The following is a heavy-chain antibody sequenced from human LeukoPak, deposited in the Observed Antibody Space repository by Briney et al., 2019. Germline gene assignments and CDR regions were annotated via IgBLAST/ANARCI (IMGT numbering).Heavy chain of an antibody. CDR1: GYTFTSYA. J-gene: IGHJ4*02. V-gene: IGHV1-3*03. CDR3: ARGSGSNYGNLGY. CDR2: INAGNGNT. Sequence: GASVKDSCKASGYTFTSYAMHWVRQAPGQRLEWMGWINAGNGNTKYSQEFQGRVTITRDTSASTAYMELSSLRSEDMAVYYCARGSGSNYGNLGYWGQGTLVTVSS. D-gene: IGHD1-26*01.